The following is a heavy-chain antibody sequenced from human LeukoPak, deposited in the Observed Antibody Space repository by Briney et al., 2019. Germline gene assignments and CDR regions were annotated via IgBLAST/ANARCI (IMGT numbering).Heavy chain of an antibody. D-gene: IGHD4-17*01. Sequence: GGSLRLSCAASGFTFSSYAMSWVRQAPGKGLEWVSAISGSGGSTYNADSVKGRFTISRDNSKNTLYLQMNSLRAEDTAVYYCAKDTLLTTVTPFDYWGQGTLVTVSS. J-gene: IGHJ4*02. CDR3: AKDTLLTTVTPFDY. V-gene: IGHV3-23*01. CDR1: GFTFSSYA. CDR2: ISGSGGST.